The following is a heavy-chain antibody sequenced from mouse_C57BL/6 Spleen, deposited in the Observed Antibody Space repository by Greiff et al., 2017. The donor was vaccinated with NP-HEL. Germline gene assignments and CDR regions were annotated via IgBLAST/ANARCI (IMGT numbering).Heavy chain of an antibody. CDR1: GFSFNTYA. CDR2: IRSKSNNYAT. V-gene: IGHV10-1*01. Sequence: EVKLVESGGGLVQPKGSLKLSCAASGFSFNTYAMNWVRQAPGKGLEWVARIRSKSNNYATYYADSVKDRFTISRDDSESMLYLQMNNLKTEDTAMYYCVRDYYGNFDYWGQGTTLTVSS. CDR3: VRDYYGNFDY. D-gene: IGHD1-1*01. J-gene: IGHJ2*01.